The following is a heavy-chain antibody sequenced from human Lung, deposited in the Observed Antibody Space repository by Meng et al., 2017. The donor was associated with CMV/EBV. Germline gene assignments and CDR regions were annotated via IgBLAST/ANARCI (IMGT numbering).Heavy chain of an antibody. CDR1: GGSFSRFA. Sequence: SXXVSXKAAGGSFSRFALSWVRQAPGQGPQWMGRIIPVRRTVNYAQRCQGRVTLTADKATSTAYMELNRLTSEDTAVYYCARAQIFGVEIDYHYYAMDVWGQGXTVTVSS. CDR2: IIPVRRTV. J-gene: IGHJ6*02. V-gene: IGHV1-69*04. D-gene: IGHD3-3*01. CDR3: ARAQIFGVEIDYHYYAMDV.